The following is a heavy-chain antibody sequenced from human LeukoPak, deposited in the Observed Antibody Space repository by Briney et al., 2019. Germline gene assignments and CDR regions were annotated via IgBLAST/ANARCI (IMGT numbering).Heavy chain of an antibody. V-gene: IGHV1-2*02. D-gene: IGHD3-16*02. CDR1: GYTLTGYY. J-gene: IGHJ5*02. CDR2: INPNSGGT. CDR3: ARERWITFGGVIVGGWFDP. Sequence: PGASVKVSCKASGYTLTGYYMHWVRQAPGQGLEWMGWINPNSGGTNYAQKFQGRVTMTRDTSISTAYMELSRLRSGDTAVYYCARERWITFGGVIVGGWFDPWGQGTLVTVSS.